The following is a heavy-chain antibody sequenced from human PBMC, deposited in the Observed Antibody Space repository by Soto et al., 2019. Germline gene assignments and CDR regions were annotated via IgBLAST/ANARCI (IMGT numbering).Heavy chain of an antibody. Sequence: PSETLSLTCTVSGGSISSSSYYWGWIRQPPGKGLEWIGSIYYSGSTYYNPSLKSRVTISVDTSKNQFSLKLSSVTAADTAVYYCARHVTGWDWFDPWGQGTLVTVSS. D-gene: IGHD3-16*01. V-gene: IGHV4-39*01. CDR1: GGSISSSSYY. CDR3: ARHVTGWDWFDP. J-gene: IGHJ5*02. CDR2: IYYSGST.